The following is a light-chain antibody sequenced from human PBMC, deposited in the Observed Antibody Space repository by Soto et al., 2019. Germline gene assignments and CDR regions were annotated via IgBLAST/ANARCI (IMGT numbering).Light chain of an antibody. CDR3: QHYGSSPWT. J-gene: IGKJ1*01. V-gene: IGKV3-20*01. Sequence: ELVLTQSPGTLSLSPGERATLSCRASQSVSSSYLAWYQQKPGQAPRLLIYGASSRATGIPDRFSGSGSGTDFTLTITRLEPEDFAVYYCQHYGSSPWTFGRGTKVQI. CDR1: QSVSSSY. CDR2: GAS.